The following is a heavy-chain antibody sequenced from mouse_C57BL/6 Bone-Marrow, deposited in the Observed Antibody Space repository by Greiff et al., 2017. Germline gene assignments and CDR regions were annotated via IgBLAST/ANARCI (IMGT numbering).Heavy chain of an antibody. Sequence: EVQLVESVAELVRPGASVKLSCTASGFNIKNTYMHWVKQRPEQGLEWIGRIDPANGNTKYAPKFQGKATITADTSSNTAYLHLSSLTSADTDIYDCARTGLTTVDALDYWGQGTSLTVSS. CDR1: GFNIKNTY. CDR2: IDPANGNT. D-gene: IGHD1-1*01. J-gene: IGHJ2*02. CDR3: ARTGLTTVDALDY. V-gene: IGHV14-3*01.